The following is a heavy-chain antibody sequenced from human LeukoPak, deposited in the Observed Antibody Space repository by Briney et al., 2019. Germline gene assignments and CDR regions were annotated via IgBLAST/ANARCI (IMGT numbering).Heavy chain of an antibody. J-gene: IGHJ4*02. CDR2: IKQDGSEK. D-gene: IGHD3-22*01. CDR1: GFTFSSYW. Sequence: GGSLRLSCAASGFTFSSYWMSWVRQAPGKGLEWVANIKQDGSEKYYVDSVKGRFTISRDNAKNSLYLQMNSLRAEDTAVYYCARVSDSSGYYMGPLDYWGQGTLVTVSS. V-gene: IGHV3-7*01. CDR3: ARVSDSSGYYMGPLDY.